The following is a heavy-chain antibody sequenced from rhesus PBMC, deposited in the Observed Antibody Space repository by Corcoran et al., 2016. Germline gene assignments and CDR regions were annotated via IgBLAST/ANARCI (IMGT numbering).Heavy chain of an antibody. CDR3: ARSSWNRARSGLDS. CDR1: GGSISSGYYY. D-gene: IGHD1-1-1*01. CDR2: ITYSGST. V-gene: IGHV4-122*02. Sequence: QVQLQESGPGLVKPSETLSLTCAVSGGSISSGYYYWSWIRQPPGKGLEWIGYITYSGSTSYNPSLKGRVTMSRDTSQKQFSLKLSSVTAADTAVYYCARSSWNRARSGLDSWGQGVVVTVSS. J-gene: IGHJ6*01.